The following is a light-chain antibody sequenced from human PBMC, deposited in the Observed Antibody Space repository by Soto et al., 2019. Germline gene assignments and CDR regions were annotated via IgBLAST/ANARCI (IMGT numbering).Light chain of an antibody. CDR3: QQANSFPFT. CDR1: QIIGSW. J-gene: IGKJ3*01. CDR2: AAS. Sequence: DFQMTQSPSSVSASIGDRVTITCRASQIIGSWLAWYQQKPGIAPTLLIYAASSLQSGVPSRFSGSGSGSDFTLTITSLQAEDSATYYCQQANSFPFTFGPGTKVDIK. V-gene: IGKV1-12*02.